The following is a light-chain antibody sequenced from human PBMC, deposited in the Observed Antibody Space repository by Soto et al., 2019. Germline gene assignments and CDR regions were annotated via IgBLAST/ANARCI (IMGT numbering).Light chain of an antibody. CDR1: SGHSSYI. CDR3: APWDSTTRV. V-gene: IGLV4-60*02. Sequence: QLVLTQSSSASASLGSSVKLTCTLSSGHSSYIIAWHQQQPGKAPRYLMKLEGSGSYNKGSGVPDRFSGSSSGADRYLTIPTLHVEEEGDYCCAPWDSTTRVFGGGPNLPVL. J-gene: IGLJ2*01. CDR2: LEGSGSY.